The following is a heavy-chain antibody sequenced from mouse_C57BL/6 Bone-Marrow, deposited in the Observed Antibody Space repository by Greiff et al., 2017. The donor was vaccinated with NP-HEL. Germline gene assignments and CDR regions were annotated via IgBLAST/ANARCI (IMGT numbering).Heavy chain of an antibody. Sequence: EVKLVESGGGLVKPGGSLKLSCAASGFTFSSYAMSWVRQTPEKRLEWVATISDGGSYTYYPDNVKGRFTISRDNAKNNLYLQMSHLKSEDTAMYYCARDPPPTGFAYWGQGTLVTVSA. CDR3: ARDPPPTGFAY. CDR1: GFTFSSYA. J-gene: IGHJ3*01. V-gene: IGHV5-4*01. CDR2: ISDGGSYT.